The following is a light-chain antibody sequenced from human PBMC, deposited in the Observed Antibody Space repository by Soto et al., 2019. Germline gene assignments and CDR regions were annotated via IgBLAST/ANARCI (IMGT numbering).Light chain of an antibody. CDR3: AAWDDSLDGPV. Sequence: QSVLTQPPSASGTPGQRVTISCSGSSSNIGRNPVNWYKQLPGAAPQFLIYHNTDRFSVSKSGTSASLAIRGLQSEDEADYYCAAWDDSLDGPVLGGGTKVTVL. CDR1: SSNIGRNP. V-gene: IGLV1-44*01. J-gene: IGLJ3*02. CDR2: HNT.